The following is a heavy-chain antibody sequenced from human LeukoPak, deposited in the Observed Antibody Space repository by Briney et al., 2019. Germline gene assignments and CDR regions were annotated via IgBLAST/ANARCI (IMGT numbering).Heavy chain of an antibody. D-gene: IGHD3-16*01. Sequence: GGSLRLSCGGSGFTFKSFSMHWVRQAPGKGLEWVSYISSSSSTIYYADSVKGRFTISRDNAKNSLYLQMNSLRAEDTAVYYCASLGHGYWGQGTLVTVSS. J-gene: IGHJ4*02. CDR3: ASLGHGY. CDR2: ISSSSSTI. V-gene: IGHV3-48*01. CDR1: GFTFKSFS.